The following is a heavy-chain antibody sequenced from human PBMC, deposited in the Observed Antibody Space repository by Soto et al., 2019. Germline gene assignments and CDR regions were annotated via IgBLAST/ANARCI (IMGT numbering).Heavy chain of an antibody. J-gene: IGHJ4*02. CDR1: GGSISSSNW. CDR3: ARWIAAAGPIGY. D-gene: IGHD6-13*01. V-gene: IGHV4-4*02. CDR2: IYHSGST. Sequence: QVQLQESGPGLVKPSGTLSLTCAVSGGSISSSNWWSWVRQPPGKGLEWIGEIYHSGSTNYNPSLKSRVXXXGXXSKNQFSLKLSSVTAADTAVYYCARWIAAAGPIGYWGQGTLVTVSS.